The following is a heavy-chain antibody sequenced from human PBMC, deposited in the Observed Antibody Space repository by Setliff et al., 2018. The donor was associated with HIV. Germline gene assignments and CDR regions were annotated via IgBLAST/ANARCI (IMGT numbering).Heavy chain of an antibody. CDR2: IHFSGST. V-gene: IGHV4-39*01. CDR1: GDSFSGTSYY. CDR3: VRPSLGIGGGSIFHN. J-gene: IGHJ4*02. D-gene: IGHD3-3*01. Sequence: PSETLSLTCTVSGDSFSGTSYYWGWIRQPSGKGLEWIGSIHFSGSTWYTQSLKSRVTIWVDTSKNQFSLKVNSVTAADTAVYYCVRPSLGIGGGSIFHNWGQGTLVTVSS.